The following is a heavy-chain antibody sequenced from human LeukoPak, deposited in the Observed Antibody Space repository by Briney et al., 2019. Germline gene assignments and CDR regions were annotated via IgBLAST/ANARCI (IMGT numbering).Heavy chain of an antibody. Sequence: SLRLSCAASGFTFSSYEMNWVRQAPGKGLEWVSYISSSGSTIYYADSVKGRFTISRDNAKNSLYLQMNSLRAEDTAVYYCARGSIAAAGQRYYMDVWGKGTTVTISS. CDR2: ISSSGSTI. CDR1: GFTFSSYE. D-gene: IGHD6-13*01. J-gene: IGHJ6*03. CDR3: ARGSIAAAGQRYYMDV. V-gene: IGHV3-48*03.